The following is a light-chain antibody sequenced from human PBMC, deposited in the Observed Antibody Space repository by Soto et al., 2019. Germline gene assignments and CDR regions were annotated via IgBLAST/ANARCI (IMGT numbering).Light chain of an antibody. CDR2: AAS. CDR3: HYYDTSGPAWV. CDR1: QSLTSSF. Sequence: VLTQSPGALSLSPGERAALSCRASQSLTSSFLVWYQQKPGQAPRLLMYAASSRATGIPDRFSGSGSGTDFTLSISKLEPEDFAVYYWHYYDTSGPAWVFGQGTKVDIK. J-gene: IGKJ1*01. V-gene: IGKV3-20*01.